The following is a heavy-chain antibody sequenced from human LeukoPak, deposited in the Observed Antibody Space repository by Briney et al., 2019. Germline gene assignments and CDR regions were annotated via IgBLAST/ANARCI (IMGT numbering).Heavy chain of an antibody. Sequence: ASVKVSCKASGYTFTSYGISWVRQAPGQGLGWMGWISAYNGNTNYAQKLQGRVTMTTDTSTSTAYMELRSLRSDDTAVYYCARDIPEYSSSSYYDYWGQGTLVTVSS. CDR2: ISAYNGNT. D-gene: IGHD6-13*01. CDR1: GYTFTSYG. J-gene: IGHJ4*02. V-gene: IGHV1-18*01. CDR3: ARDIPEYSSSSYYDY.